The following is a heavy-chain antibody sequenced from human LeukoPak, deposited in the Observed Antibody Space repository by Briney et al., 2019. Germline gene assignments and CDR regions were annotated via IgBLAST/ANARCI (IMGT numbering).Heavy chain of an antibody. D-gene: IGHD2-8*01. Sequence: GESLKISCKGSGYSFTSYWIGWVRQMPGKGLEWMGIIYPGDSDTRYSPSFQGQVTISADKSISTAYLQWSSLKASDTAMYYCARRVLMVYAMEAFDIWGQGTMVTVSS. J-gene: IGHJ3*02. CDR1: GYSFTSYW. V-gene: IGHV5-51*01. CDR2: IYPGDSDT. CDR3: ARRVLMVYAMEAFDI.